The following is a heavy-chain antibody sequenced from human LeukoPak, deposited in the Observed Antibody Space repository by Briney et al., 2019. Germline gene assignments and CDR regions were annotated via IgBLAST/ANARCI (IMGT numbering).Heavy chain of an antibody. V-gene: IGHV1-2*02. D-gene: IGHD5/OR15-5a*01. CDR2: INPNSGGT. J-gene: IGHJ4*02. CDR1: GYTFTDYH. CDR3: VTVYSVGDY. Sequence: ASVKLSCKASGYTFTDYHMHWVRHAPGQGLEWMGWINPNSGGTNYAQTFQGRSSMTRDTSTSTAYMELSSLRSDDTAVHYCVTVYSVGDYSGQGTLVTVSS.